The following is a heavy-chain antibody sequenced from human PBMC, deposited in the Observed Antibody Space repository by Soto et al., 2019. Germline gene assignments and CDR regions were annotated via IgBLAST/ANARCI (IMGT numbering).Heavy chain of an antibody. J-gene: IGHJ5*02. CDR3: ARTRYCSGGSCGNWFDP. Sequence: ASVKVSCKASGYTFTSYYMHWVRQAPGQGLEWMGIINPSGGSTSYAQKFQGRVTMTRDTSTSTVYMELSSLRSEDTAVYYCARTRYCSGGSCGNWFDPWGQGTLVTAPQ. V-gene: IGHV1-46*01. CDR2: INPSGGST. D-gene: IGHD2-15*01. CDR1: GYTFTSYY.